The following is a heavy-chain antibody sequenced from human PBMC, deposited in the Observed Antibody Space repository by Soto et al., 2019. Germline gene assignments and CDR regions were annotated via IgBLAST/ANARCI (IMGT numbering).Heavy chain of an antibody. J-gene: IGHJ3*02. D-gene: IGHD3-22*01. V-gene: IGHV1-8*01. Sequence: ASVKVSCKASGYTFTSYDINWVRQATGQGLEWMGWMNPNSGNTGYAQKFQGRVTITADKSTSTAYMELSSLRSEDTAVYYCARGYTVRAHSSRAAFDIWGQGTMVTVSS. CDR3: ARGYTVRAHSSRAAFDI. CDR1: GYTFTSYD. CDR2: MNPNSGNT.